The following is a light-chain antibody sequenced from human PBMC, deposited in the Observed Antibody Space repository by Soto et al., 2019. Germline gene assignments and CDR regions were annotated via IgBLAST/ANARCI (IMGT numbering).Light chain of an antibody. J-gene: IGKJ1*01. CDR3: QHGA. CDR1: QNINSW. Sequence: DIQMTQSPSTLSASVGDRVTITCRASQNINSWLAWYQQKPGKAPNLLIYDASTLESGVPSRFSGSGSGTEFTLTISSLQPDDFATYYCQHGAFGQGTKVDIK. CDR2: DAS. V-gene: IGKV1-5*01.